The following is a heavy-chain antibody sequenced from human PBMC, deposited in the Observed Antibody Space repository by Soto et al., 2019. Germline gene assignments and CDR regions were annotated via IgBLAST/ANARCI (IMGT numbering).Heavy chain of an antibody. CDR3: AKDLGSSGSYHGIYFDS. D-gene: IGHD1-26*01. Sequence: EVQLLESGGGLVQPGGSLRLSCVASGFTFSTYAMNWVRQAPGKGLEWVSTISGSGGSTYYADSVKGRFTISRDNSKNTLYLQTNSLRAEDTALYYCAKDLGSSGSYHGIYFDSWGQGTLVTVSS. V-gene: IGHV3-23*01. CDR1: GFTFSTYA. CDR2: ISGSGGST. J-gene: IGHJ4*02.